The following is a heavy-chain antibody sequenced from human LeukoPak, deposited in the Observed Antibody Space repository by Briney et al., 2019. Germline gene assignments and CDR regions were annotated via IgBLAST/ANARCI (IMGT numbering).Heavy chain of an antibody. Sequence: GGSLRLSCATSGFTFSDYAMTWVRQAPGKGLEWVATISGSGVVTYYADSVKGRFTVSGDNSKNTVYMQMNSLRVEDTAVYYCASGRIGEAGTGRDYWGQGTLVTVSS. V-gene: IGHV3-23*01. J-gene: IGHJ4*02. CDR1: GFTFSDYA. CDR3: ASGRIGEAGTGRDY. CDR2: ISGSGVVT. D-gene: IGHD6-19*01.